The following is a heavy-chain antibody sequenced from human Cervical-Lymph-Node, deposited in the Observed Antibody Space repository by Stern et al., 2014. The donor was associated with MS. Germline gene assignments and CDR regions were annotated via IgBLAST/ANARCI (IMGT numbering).Heavy chain of an antibody. CDR2: VYYNGDP. V-gene: IGHV4-59*12. Sequence: QVQLQESGPGLVKPSETLSLTCTVSGGSISADYWNWVRQPPGKGLEWMGYVYYNGDPNYNPSLKSRVTISVNTSKNQFSLRLTSVTAADTAVYYCAKGVGWTPDSWGQGTLVTVSS. CDR1: GGSISADY. CDR3: AKGVGWTPDS. D-gene: IGHD1-26*01. J-gene: IGHJ4*02.